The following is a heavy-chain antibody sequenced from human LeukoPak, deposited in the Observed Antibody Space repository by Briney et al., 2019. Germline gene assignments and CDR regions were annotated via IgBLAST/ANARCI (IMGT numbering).Heavy chain of an antibody. D-gene: IGHD5-24*01. J-gene: IGHJ4*02. V-gene: IGHV5-51*01. Sequence: GESLKISCKASGYSFTSYWIGWVRQMPGKGLEWLGIVYSGDSDARYSPSFQGQVTMSADKSINTAYLQWSSLKASDTAMYYCARVASRDGYNPFDYWGQGTLVTVSS. CDR2: VYSGDSDA. CDR3: ARVASRDGYNPFDY. CDR1: GYSFTSYW.